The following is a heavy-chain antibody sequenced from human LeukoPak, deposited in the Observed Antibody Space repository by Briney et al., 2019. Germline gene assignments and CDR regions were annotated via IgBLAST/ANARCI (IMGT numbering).Heavy chain of an antibody. CDR1: GGSFSGYY. CDR3: ARDRTHYYDSSGYYSRWEY. Sequence: SETLSLTCAVYGGSFSGYYWSWIRQPPGKGLEWIGEINHSGSTNYNPSLKSRVTISVDTSKNQFSLKLSSVTAADTAVYYCARDRTHYYDSSGYYSRWEYWGQGTLVTVSS. CDR2: INHSGST. D-gene: IGHD3-22*01. V-gene: IGHV4-34*01. J-gene: IGHJ4*02.